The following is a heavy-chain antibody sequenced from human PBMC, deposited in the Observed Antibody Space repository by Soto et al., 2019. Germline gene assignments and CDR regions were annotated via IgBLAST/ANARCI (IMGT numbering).Heavy chain of an antibody. CDR2: ISYDGSNK. J-gene: IGHJ3*02. CDR1: GFTFSSYA. V-gene: IGHV3-30-3*01. D-gene: IGHD5-12*01. CDR3: ASLQMATILVDAFDI. Sequence: QVQLVESGGGVVQPGRSLRLSCAASGFTFSSYAMHWVRQAPGKGLEWVAVISYDGSNKYYADSVKGRFTISRDNSKNPLYLQKNSLRAVDTDVYYCASLQMATILVDAFDIWGQGTMVTVSS.